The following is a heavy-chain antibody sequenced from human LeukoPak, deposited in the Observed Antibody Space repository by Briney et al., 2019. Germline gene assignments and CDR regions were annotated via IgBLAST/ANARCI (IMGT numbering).Heavy chain of an antibody. CDR1: GFTFSNYA. Sequence: GGSLRLSCAASGFTFSNYAMSWVRQAPGKGLEWVSAINDSGGSTYYADSVKGRFTISRDNAKNSLYLQMNSLRAEDTAVYYCARSSGWYHRGPDYYYYYMDVWGKGNTVTVS. CDR3: ARSSGWYHRGPDYYYYYMDV. J-gene: IGHJ6*03. CDR2: INDSGGST. D-gene: IGHD6-19*01. V-gene: IGHV3-23*01.